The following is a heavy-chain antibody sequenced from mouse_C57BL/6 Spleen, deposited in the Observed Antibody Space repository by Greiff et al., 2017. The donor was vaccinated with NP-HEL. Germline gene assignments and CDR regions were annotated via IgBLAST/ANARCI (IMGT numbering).Heavy chain of an antibody. D-gene: IGHD1-1*01. CDR1: GYKFTDYY. V-gene: IGHV1-19*01. Sequence: EVQLQQSGPVLVKPGASVKMSCKASGYKFTDYYMNWVKQSHGKSLEWIGVINPYNGGTSYNQKFKGKATLTVDKSSSTAYMECNSLTSEDSAVYYCARSVVAIVRDYFDYWGQGTTLTVSS. J-gene: IGHJ2*01. CDR3: ARSVVAIVRDYFDY. CDR2: INPYNGGT.